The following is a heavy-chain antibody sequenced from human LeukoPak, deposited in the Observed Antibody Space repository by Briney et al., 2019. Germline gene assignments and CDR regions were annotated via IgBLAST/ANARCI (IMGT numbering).Heavy chain of an antibody. J-gene: IGHJ6*04. V-gene: IGHV3-30*04. CDR2: ISYDGSNK. CDR3: AELGITMIGGV. D-gene: IGHD3-10*02. CDR1: GFTFSSYA. Sequence: PGGSLRLSCAAPGFTFSSYAMHWVRQAPGKGLEWVALISYDGSNKYYADSVKGRFTISRDNSKNTLYLQMNSLRAEDTAVYYCAELGITMIGGVWGKGTTVTISS.